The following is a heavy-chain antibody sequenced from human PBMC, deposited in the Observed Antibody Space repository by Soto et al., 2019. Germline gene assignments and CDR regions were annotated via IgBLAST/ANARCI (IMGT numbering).Heavy chain of an antibody. CDR3: ARDGSGHDFWDGPWYFDS. CDR2: VYHIGST. Sequence: QLQLQESGPGLVKPSETLSLTCTVSGGSISTSYWRWIRQPPGKGLEWLGYVYHIGSTKYNPSLKNRVTISIDTSQNQFSLKLESVSAADTALYYCARDGSGHDFWDGPWYFDSWGQGTLVTVSS. CDR1: GGSISTSY. V-gene: IGHV4-59*01. D-gene: IGHD3-3*01. J-gene: IGHJ4*02.